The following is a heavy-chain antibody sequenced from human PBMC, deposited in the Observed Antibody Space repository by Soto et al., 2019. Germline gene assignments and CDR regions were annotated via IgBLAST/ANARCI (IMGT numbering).Heavy chain of an antibody. V-gene: IGHV1-69*04. J-gene: IGHJ4*02. Sequence: ASVTVCCKASGDTFGSYTVTWVRQAPGQGLEWMGRIIPILGVANYAQKFQGRVTITADKSTSTAYMELSSLRSEDTAVYYCARDRGSQRGTDNWGQGTLVTVSS. D-gene: IGHD2-15*01. CDR3: ARDRGSQRGTDN. CDR1: GDTFGSYT. CDR2: IIPILGVA.